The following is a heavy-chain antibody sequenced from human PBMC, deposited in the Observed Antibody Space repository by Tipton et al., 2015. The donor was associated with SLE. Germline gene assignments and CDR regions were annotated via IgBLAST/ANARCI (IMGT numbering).Heavy chain of an antibody. Sequence: GLVKPSQTLSLTCAISGDSVSSNSAAWNWIRQSPSRGLEWLGRTYYRSKWYNDYAVSVKSRITINPDTSKNQFSLQLNSVTPEDTAVYYCARAVRRICSTSCYSAYYGMDVWGQGTTVTVSS. D-gene: IGHD2-2*01. J-gene: IGHJ6*02. V-gene: IGHV6-1*01. CDR3: ARAVRRICSTSCYSAYYGMDV. CDR2: TYYRSKWYN. CDR1: GDSVSSNSAA.